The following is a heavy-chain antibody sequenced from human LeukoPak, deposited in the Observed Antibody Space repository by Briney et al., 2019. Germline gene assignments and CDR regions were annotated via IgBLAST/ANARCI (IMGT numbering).Heavy chain of an antibody. CDR2: IKQDGSEK. CDR3: ARESLEASYSSGWLPYYYYYYYMDV. V-gene: IGHV3-7*01. CDR1: GFTFSSYA. Sequence: QPGGSLRLSCAASGFTFSSYAMSWVRQAPGKGLEWVANIKQDGSEKYYVDSVKGRFTISRDNAKNSLYLQMNSLRAEDTAVYYCARESLEASYSSGWLPYYYYYYYMDVWGKGTTVTVSS. D-gene: IGHD6-19*01. J-gene: IGHJ6*03.